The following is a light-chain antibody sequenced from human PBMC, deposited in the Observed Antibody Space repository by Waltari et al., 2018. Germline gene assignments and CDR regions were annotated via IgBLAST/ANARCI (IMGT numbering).Light chain of an antibody. Sequence: EIVLTQSPATLSLSPGERATLSCRASQSVRSYLAWFQQKRGQAPRLLIYDASNRATGIPARFSGSGPHTDSHTTLTSPAPAASPAYYCQQPHHRPLPFAGRHKVEL. V-gene: IGKV3-11*01. CDR2: DAS. CDR1: QSVRSY. J-gene: IGKJ4*01. CDR3: QQPHHRPLP.